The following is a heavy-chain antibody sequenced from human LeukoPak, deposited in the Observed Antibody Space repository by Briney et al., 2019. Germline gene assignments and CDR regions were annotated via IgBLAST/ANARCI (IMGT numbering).Heavy chain of an antibody. CDR3: ARDHYYSGSYYVEGRPPRGPWDY. Sequence: SETLSLTCSVSGGSITGSSYAWGWIRQPPTKGPEWIGNIDYSGTTHYNPSLKSRVTISIDTSKSQFSLKLSSVTAADTAVYYCARDHYYSGSYYVEGRPPRGPWDYWGQGTLVTVSS. CDR1: GGSITGSSYA. V-gene: IGHV4-39*07. J-gene: IGHJ4*02. CDR2: IDYSGTT. D-gene: IGHD1-26*01.